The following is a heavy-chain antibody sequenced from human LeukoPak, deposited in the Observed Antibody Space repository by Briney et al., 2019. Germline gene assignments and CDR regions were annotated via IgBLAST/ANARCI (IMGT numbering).Heavy chain of an antibody. CDR1: GNYG. J-gene: IGHJ4*02. D-gene: IGHD4-17*01. CDR2: ISGSGGGT. V-gene: IGHV3-23*01. CDR3: VKERTLTNERADY. Sequence: GGSLRLSCAVSGNYGMSWVRQAPGKGLEWVAGISGSGGGTNYADSVKGRFTISRDNPKNTLYLQMNSLRAEDTAVYYCVKERTLTNERADYWGQGTLVTVSS.